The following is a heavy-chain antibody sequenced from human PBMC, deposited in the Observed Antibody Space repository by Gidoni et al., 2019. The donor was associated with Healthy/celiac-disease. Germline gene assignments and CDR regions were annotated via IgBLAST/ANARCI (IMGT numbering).Heavy chain of an antibody. CDR1: GYTFTGYY. J-gene: IGHJ3*02. V-gene: IGHV1-2*02. Sequence: QVQLVQSGAEVKKPGASVKVSCKASGYTFTGYYMHGVRQAPGQGLEWMGWINPNSGGTNYAQKFQGRVTMTRDTSISTAYMELSRLRSDDTAVYYCARGRGYCSSTSCRHDAFDIWGQGTMVTVSS. CDR2: INPNSGGT. CDR3: ARGRGYCSSTSCRHDAFDI. D-gene: IGHD2-2*01.